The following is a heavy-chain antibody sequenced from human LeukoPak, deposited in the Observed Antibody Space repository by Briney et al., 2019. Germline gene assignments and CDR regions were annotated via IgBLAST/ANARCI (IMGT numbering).Heavy chain of an antibody. Sequence: KPSETLSLTCTVSGGSISSYYWSLIRQPPGKGLEWIGYLYYGGSTIYNPSLKSRVTISVDTSKNQFSLKLTSVTAADTAVYYCARGTIFGVVMDVWGQRTTVTVSS. CDR2: LYYGGST. J-gene: IGHJ6*02. CDR1: GGSISSYY. CDR3: ARGTIFGVVMDV. D-gene: IGHD3-3*01. V-gene: IGHV4-59*01.